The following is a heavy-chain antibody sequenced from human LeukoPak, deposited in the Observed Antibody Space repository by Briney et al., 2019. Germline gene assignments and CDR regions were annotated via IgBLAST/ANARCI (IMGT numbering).Heavy chain of an antibody. CDR1: GFTFSSYA. Sequence: PGGSLRLSCAASGFTFSSYAMSWVRQAPGKGLEGVSYISSSCSTIFYSVSLIGQFTISRDNANISLYLQMNSLSSDDTALYYCARRPPLFTSGGVIDPRFDYWGQGTLVTVSS. CDR2: ISSSCSTI. J-gene: IGHJ4*02. V-gene: IGHV3-48*04. D-gene: IGHD3-16*02. CDR3: ARRPPLFTSGGVIDPRFDY.